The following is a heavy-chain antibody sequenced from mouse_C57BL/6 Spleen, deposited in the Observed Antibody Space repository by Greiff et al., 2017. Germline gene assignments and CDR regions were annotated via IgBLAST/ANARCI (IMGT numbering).Heavy chain of an antibody. D-gene: IGHD4-1*01. V-gene: IGHV1-82*01. CDR2: IYPGDGDT. Sequence: VQLQQSGPELVKPGASVKISCKASGYAFSSSWMNWVKQRPGKGLEWIGRIYPGDGDTNYNVKFKGKATLTADKSSSTAYMQLSSLTSEDSAVYFCARKLTGTFAYWGQGTLVTVSA. CDR3: ARKLTGTFAY. J-gene: IGHJ3*01. CDR1: GYAFSSSW.